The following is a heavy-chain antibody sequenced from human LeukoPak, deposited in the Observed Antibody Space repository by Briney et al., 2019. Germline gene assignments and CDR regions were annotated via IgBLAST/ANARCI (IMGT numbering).Heavy chain of an antibody. CDR1: GGSFSGYY. J-gene: IGHJ4*02. V-gene: IGHV4-34*01. CDR2: INHSGST. Sequence: SETLSLTCAVYGGSFSGYYWSWIRQPPGKGLEWIGEINHSGSTNYNPSLKSRVTISVDTSKNQFSLKLSSVTAADTAVYYCASRVAVATDYFDYWGQGTLVTVSS. D-gene: IGHD6-19*01. CDR3: ASRVAVATDYFDY.